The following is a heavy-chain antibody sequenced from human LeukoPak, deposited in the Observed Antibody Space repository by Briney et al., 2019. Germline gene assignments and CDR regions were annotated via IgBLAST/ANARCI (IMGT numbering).Heavy chain of an antibody. CDR1: GLSLSSNN. Sequence: GGSLRLSCAASGLSLSSNNMHWVRQAPGGGLEWLSYISAASGTIYSADSVKGRFTISRDNAGNSLYLQMNSLRGEDTAVYYCTRDLGLRRMIWGRGTLVIVSS. J-gene: IGHJ2*01. V-gene: IGHV3-48*04. CDR2: ISAASGTI. CDR3: TRDLGLRRMI.